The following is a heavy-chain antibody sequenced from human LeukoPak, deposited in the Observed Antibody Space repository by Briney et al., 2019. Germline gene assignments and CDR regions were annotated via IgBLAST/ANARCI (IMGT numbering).Heavy chain of an antibody. D-gene: IGHD1-26*01. CDR3: ASYSGSYYHRDY. V-gene: IGHV3-53*01. J-gene: IGHJ4*02. CDR2: IYSGGST. CDR1: GFPVSSNY. Sequence: GSLRLSCAASGFPVSSNYMSWVRQAPGKGLEWVSVIYSGGSTYYADSVKGRFTISRDNSKNTLYPQMNSLRAEDTAVYYCASYSGSYYHRDYWGQGTLVTVSS.